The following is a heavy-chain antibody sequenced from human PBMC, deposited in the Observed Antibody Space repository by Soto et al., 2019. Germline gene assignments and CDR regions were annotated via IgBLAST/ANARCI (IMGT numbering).Heavy chain of an antibody. D-gene: IGHD6-19*01. CDR1: GFTFNNYA. V-gene: IGHV3-23*01. CDR3: ANKVAGSRPFDS. J-gene: IGHJ4*02. Sequence: VQLLESGGGLVQPGGSLRLSCVASGFTFNNYAMSWVRQAPGKGLEWVSAISTSGSNTYYADSVKGRFTISRDNSKNTLFLQMSSLRAEDTAVYYCANKVAGSRPFDSWGQGTLVTVSS. CDR2: ISTSGSNT.